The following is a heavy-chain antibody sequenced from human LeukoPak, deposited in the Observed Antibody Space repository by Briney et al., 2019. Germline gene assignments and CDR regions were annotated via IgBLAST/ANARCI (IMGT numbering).Heavy chain of an antibody. J-gene: IGHJ4*02. Sequence: KPGGSLRLSCAASGFTFSSYSMNWVRQAPGKGLGWVSSISSSSSYIYYADSVKGRFTISRDNAKNSLYLQMNSLRAEDTAVYYCAREDGDYFFDYWGQGTLVTVSS. D-gene: IGHD4-17*01. CDR2: ISSSSSYI. CDR1: GFTFSSYS. CDR3: AREDGDYFFDY. V-gene: IGHV3-21*01.